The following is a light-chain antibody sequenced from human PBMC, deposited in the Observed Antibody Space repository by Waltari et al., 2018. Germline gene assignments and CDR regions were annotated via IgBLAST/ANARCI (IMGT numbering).Light chain of an antibody. V-gene: IGKV4-1*01. J-gene: IGKJ2*01. Sequence: DILMTQSPDSLAVSLGERATINCKSSQSVLYSSNNENSLAWYQQKPGQPPKLLIYWASARTSGVPDRFSGSGSGTDFTLTISSLQAEDVAVYYCQQYYSIPPAFGQGTKLEIQ. CDR2: WAS. CDR3: QQYYSIPPA. CDR1: QSVLYSSNNENS.